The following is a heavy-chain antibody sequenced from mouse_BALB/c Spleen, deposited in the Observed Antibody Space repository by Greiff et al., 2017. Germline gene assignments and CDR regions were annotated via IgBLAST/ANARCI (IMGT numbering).Heavy chain of an antibody. D-gene: IGHD2-10*02. CDR1: GYSFTGYN. V-gene: IGHV1-39*01. CDR2: IDPYYGGT. CDR3: ARLREYGKERYFDV. Sequence: VQLKESGPELEKPGASVKISCKASGYSFTGYNMNWVKQSNGKSLEWIGNIDPYYGGTSYNQKFKGKATLTVDKSSSTAYMQLKSLTSEDSAVYYCARLREYGKERYFDVWGAGTTVTVSS. J-gene: IGHJ1*01.